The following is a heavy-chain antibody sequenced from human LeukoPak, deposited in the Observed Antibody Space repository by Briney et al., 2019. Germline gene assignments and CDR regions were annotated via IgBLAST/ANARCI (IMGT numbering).Heavy chain of an antibody. CDR3: VRDWDHFDFDS. CDR1: GFTFSSYW. V-gene: IGHV3-74*01. Sequence: PGGSLRLSCAASGFTFSSYWMHWVRQAPGKGLVWVSRIKGDGSHTIYADSVKGRFTISRDNAKNTLYPQMKSLRVEDTAVYYCVRDWDHFDFDSWGQGTLVTVST. CDR2: IKGDGSHT. J-gene: IGHJ5*01. D-gene: IGHD3-9*01.